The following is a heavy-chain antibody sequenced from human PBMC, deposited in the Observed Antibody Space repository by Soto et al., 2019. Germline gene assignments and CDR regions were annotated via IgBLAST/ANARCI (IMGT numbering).Heavy chain of an antibody. D-gene: IGHD3-10*02. Sequence: GKGLEWVSYITSSSSTIYYADSVKGRFTISRDNAKNSLYLQMNSLRVEDTAFFFQAEDGIRDVRSVSAFLLNRSSDL. CDR2: ITSSSSTI. V-gene: IGHV3-48*01. CDR3: AEDGIRDVRSVSAFLLNRSSDL. J-gene: IGHJ2*01.